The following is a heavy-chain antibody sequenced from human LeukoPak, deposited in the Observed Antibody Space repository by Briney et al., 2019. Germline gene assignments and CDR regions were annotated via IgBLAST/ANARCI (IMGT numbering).Heavy chain of an antibody. CDR3: ARGPRWYCSGGSCYSWFDP. D-gene: IGHD2-15*01. CDR1: GFTFSSYW. CDR2: INSDGSST. V-gene: IGHV3-74*01. J-gene: IGHJ5*02. Sequence: GGSLRLSCAASGFTFSSYWMHWVRQAPGKGLVWVSRINSDGSSTSYADSVKGRFTISRDNAKNTLYLQMNSLRAEDTAVYYCARGPRWYCSGGSCYSWFDPRGRGTLVTVSS.